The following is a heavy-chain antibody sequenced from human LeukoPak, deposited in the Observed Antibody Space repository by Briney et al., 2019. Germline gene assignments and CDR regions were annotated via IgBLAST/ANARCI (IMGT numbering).Heavy chain of an antibody. J-gene: IGHJ5*02. V-gene: IGHV4-59*01. D-gene: IGHD3-10*01. CDR2: IYYSGST. Sequence: KPSETLSLTCTVSGGSISSYYWSWIRQPPGKGLEWIGYIYYSGSTNYNPSLKSRVTISVDTSKNQFSLKLSSVTAADTAVYYCARVEDDGSGSYYNSRWFDPWGQGTLVTVSS. CDR1: GGSISSYY. CDR3: ARVEDDGSGSYYNSRWFDP.